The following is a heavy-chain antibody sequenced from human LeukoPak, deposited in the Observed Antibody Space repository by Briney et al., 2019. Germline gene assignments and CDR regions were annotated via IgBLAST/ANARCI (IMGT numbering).Heavy chain of an antibody. V-gene: IGHV3-23*01. D-gene: IGHD6-19*01. CDR2: ISVNGETT. CDR3: AQGYSSGWYPY. J-gene: IGHJ4*02. CDR1: GFSVSSFG. Sequence: GGSLRLSCAVSGFSVSSFGMSWVRQAPGKGLEWVSAISVNGETTWYADSVKGRFIISRDNSKNTLYLQLSSLRAEDTAVYYCAQGYSSGWYPYWGQGYLVSVSS.